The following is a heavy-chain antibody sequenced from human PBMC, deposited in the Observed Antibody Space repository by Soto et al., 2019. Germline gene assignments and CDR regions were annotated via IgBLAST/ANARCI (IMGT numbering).Heavy chain of an antibody. CDR3: ARAGVAARKNWFDP. CDR2: IYYSGST. CDR1: GGSISSGGYY. V-gene: IGHV4-31*03. Sequence: QVQLQESGPGLVKPSQTLSLTCTVSGGSISSGGYYWSWIRQHPGKGLEWIGYIYYSGSTYYNPSLKSRVTISVDTSKTQFSLKRSSVTAADTAVYYCARAGVAARKNWFDPWGQGTLVTVSS. D-gene: IGHD6-6*01. J-gene: IGHJ5*02.